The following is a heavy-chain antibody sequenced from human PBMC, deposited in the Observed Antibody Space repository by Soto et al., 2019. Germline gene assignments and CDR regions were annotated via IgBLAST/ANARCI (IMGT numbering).Heavy chain of an antibody. CDR2: IKQDGSST. V-gene: IGHV3-7*04. CDR3: VRGLGNSDH. J-gene: IGHJ4*02. CDR1: GFTFSSYW. Sequence: PGGSLRLSCAASGFTFSSYWMSWVRQAPGKGLEWVANIKQDGSSTKYADSVRGRFTISRDNAKNTLYLLMNSLRVEDTAVYYCVRGLGNSDHWGQGTLVTVSS.